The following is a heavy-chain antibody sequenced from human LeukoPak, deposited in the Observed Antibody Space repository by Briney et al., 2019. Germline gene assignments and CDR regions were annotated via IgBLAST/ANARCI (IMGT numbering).Heavy chain of an antibody. V-gene: IGHV1-69*01. D-gene: IGHD6-6*01. CDR1: GGTFSSYA. CDR3: ARAEKMLVFHY. CDR2: IIPIFGTA. J-gene: IGHJ4*02. Sequence: GASVKVSCKASGGTFSSYAISWVRQAPGQGLGWMGGIIPIFGTANYAQKFQGRVTITADESTSTAYMELSSLRSEHTAVYYCARAEKMLVFHYWGQGTLVTVSS.